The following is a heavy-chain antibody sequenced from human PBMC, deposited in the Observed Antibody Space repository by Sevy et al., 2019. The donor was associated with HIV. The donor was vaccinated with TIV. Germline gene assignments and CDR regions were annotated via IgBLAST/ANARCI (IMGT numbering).Heavy chain of an antibody. CDR3: AKEKHYDSSYAMDV. CDR2: ITRDGYST. D-gene: IGHD3-22*01. V-gene: IGHV3-23*01. J-gene: IGHJ6*02. CDR1: GFSFTNYA. Sequence: GGSLRLSCAASGFSFTNYAISWVRQAPGKGLEWVSVITRDGYSTYYADSVKGRFTISRDNSKNTVFLQMNSLRAEDTAVYYCAKEKHYDSSYAMDVWGQGTTVTVSS.